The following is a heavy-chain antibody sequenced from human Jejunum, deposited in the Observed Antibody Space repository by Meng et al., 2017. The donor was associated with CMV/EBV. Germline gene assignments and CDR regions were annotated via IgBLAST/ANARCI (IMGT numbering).Heavy chain of an antibody. J-gene: IGHJ3*02. Sequence: VSGGSVTGSYWSWIRQPPGKGLEWIGYIYYSGYTKYIPSLKSRVTISVDTSKNQFSLNLNSVTAADTAMYYCARPHGYSYRDAFDIWGQGTKVTVSS. D-gene: IGHD5-18*01. CDR1: GGSVTGSY. CDR2: IYYSGYT. V-gene: IGHV4-59*02. CDR3: ARPHGYSYRDAFDI.